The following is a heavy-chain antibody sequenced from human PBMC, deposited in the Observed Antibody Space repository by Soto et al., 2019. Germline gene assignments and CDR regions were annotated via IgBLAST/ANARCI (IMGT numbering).Heavy chain of an antibody. J-gene: IGHJ4*02. CDR2: ISAYNGNT. D-gene: IGHD2-15*01. V-gene: IGHV1-18*01. CDR3: ATVIVVVVAANPTETPDY. Sequence: AAVKVSCKASGYTFTSYGISWVRQAPGQGLEWMGWISAYNGNTNYAQKLQGRVTITTDMSTSTAYMELRSLRSEDTAVYYCATVIVVVVAANPTETPDYWGQGTLVTVSS. CDR1: GYTFTSYG.